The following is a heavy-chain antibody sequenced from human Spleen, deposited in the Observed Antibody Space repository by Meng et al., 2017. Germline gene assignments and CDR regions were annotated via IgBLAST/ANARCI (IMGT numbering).Heavy chain of an antibody. J-gene: IGHJ6*02. V-gene: IGHV4-61*02. D-gene: IGHD3-3*01. CDR3: ARVHYDLWSGHGMDV. CDR2: IYTSGSN. CDR1: GGSISSGSYY. Sequence: SETLSLTCTVSGGSISSGSYYGSWIRQPAGKGLEWIGRIYTSGSNNYNPSLKSRVTISVDTSKNQFSLKLSSVTAADTAVYYCARVHYDLWSGHGMDVWGQGTTVTVSS.